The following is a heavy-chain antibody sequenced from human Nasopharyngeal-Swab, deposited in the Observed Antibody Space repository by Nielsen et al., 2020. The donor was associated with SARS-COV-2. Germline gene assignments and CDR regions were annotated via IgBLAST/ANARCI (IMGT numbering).Heavy chain of an antibody. V-gene: IGHV4-59*08. J-gene: IGHJ4*02. CDR1: GGSISSYY. Sequence: SETLSLTCTVSGGSISSYYWSWIRQPPGKGLEWIGYIYYSGSTNYNPSLKSRVTISVDTSKNQYSLKLSSVTAADTAVYYCARLEYYFDYWGQGTLVTVSS. CDR2: IYYSGST. CDR3: ARLEYYFDY.